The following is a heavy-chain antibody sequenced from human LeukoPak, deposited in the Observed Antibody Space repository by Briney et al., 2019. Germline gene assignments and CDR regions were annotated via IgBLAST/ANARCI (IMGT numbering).Heavy chain of an antibody. CDR3: AKDRRITMVRGTSFHMDV. D-gene: IGHD3-10*01. Sequence: QTGGSLRLSCAASGFTFSSYGMHWVRQAPGKGLEWVAVIWYDGSNKYYADSVKGRFTISRDNSKNALYLQMNSLRAEDTAVYYCAKDRRITMVRGTSFHMDVWGKGTTVTVSS. CDR2: IWYDGSNK. CDR1: GFTFSSYG. V-gene: IGHV3-33*06. J-gene: IGHJ6*03.